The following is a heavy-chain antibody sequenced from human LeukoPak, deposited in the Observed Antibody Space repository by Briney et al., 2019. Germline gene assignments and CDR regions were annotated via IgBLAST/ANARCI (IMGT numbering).Heavy chain of an antibody. CDR3: ARVASGWYLRSDY. V-gene: IGHV7-4-1*02. D-gene: IGHD6-19*01. CDR1: GYTFTSYY. CDR2: INTNTGNP. J-gene: IGHJ4*02. Sequence: ASVKVSCKASGYTFTSYYMRWVRQAPGQGLEWMGWINTNTGNPTYAQGFTGRFVFSLDTSVSTAYLQISSLKAEDTAVYYCARVASGWYLRSDYWGQGTLVTVSS.